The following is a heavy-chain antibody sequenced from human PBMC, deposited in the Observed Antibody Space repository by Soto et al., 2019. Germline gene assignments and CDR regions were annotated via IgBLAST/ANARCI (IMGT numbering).Heavy chain of an antibody. J-gene: IGHJ6*02. Sequence: SETLSLTCTVSGGSISSISYYWGWIRQPPGKGLEWIGSIYYSGSTYYNPSLKSRVTISVDTSKNQFSLKLSSVTAADTAVYYCARLLDLKGMYVWGQGTTVTVSS. D-gene: IGHD2-2*03. CDR1: GGSISSISYY. CDR2: IYYSGST. CDR3: ARLLDLKGMYV. V-gene: IGHV4-39*01.